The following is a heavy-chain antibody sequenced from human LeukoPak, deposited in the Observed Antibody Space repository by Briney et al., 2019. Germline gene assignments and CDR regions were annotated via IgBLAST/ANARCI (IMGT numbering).Heavy chain of an antibody. CDR1: GFTFSNAW. Sequence: GGSLRLSCAASGFTFSNAWMSWVRQAPGKGLEWVGRIKSKTDGGTTDYAAPVKGRFTISRDDSKNTLYLQMNSMTTEDTAVYYCTTFSGYSRNEHYYYYYYMDVWGKGTTVPVSS. CDR3: TTFSGYSRNEHYYYYYYMDV. J-gene: IGHJ6*03. D-gene: IGHD6-13*01. V-gene: IGHV3-15*01. CDR2: IKSKTDGGTT.